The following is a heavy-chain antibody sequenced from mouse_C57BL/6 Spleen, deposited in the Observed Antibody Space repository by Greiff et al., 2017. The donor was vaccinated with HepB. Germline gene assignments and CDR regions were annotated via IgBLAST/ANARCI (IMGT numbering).Heavy chain of an antibody. Sequence: VQLQQPGAELVRPGSSVKLSCKASGYTFTSYWMDWVKQRPGQGLEWIGNIYPSDSETHYNQKFKDKATLTVDKSSSTAYMQLSSLTSEDSAVYYCARVPTSGSSYGYAMDYWGQGTSVTVSS. V-gene: IGHV1-61*01. CDR1: GYTFTSYW. CDR2: IYPSDSET. J-gene: IGHJ4*01. D-gene: IGHD1-1*01. CDR3: ARVPTSGSSYGYAMDY.